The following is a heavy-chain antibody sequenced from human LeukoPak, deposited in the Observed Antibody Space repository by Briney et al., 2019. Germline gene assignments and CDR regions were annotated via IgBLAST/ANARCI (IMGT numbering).Heavy chain of an antibody. Sequence: SETLSLTCTVSGGSISSGDYYWSWIRQPPGKGLEWIGYIYYSGSTYYNPSLKSRVTISVDTSKNQFSLKLSSVTAADTAVYYCARDSYYYDSSGYYYYYYGMDVWGQGTTVTVSS. CDR3: ARDSYYYDSSGYYYYYYGMDV. J-gene: IGHJ6*02. D-gene: IGHD3-22*01. V-gene: IGHV4-30-4*01. CDR1: GGSISSGDYY. CDR2: IYYSGST.